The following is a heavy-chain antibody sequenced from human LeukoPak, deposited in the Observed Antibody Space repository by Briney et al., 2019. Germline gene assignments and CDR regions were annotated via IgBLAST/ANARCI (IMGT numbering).Heavy chain of an antibody. CDR2: ISGSGGST. J-gene: IGHJ4*02. Sequence: GGSLRLSCAASGFTFSSYAMSWVRQAPGKGLEWVSAISGSGGSTYYADSVKGRFTISRDNSKNTLYLQMNSLRAEDTAVYYCAKVSYDSSGYYYDYWGQGTLVTVSS. CDR1: GFTFSSYA. V-gene: IGHV3-23*01. D-gene: IGHD3-22*01. CDR3: AKVSYDSSGYYYDY.